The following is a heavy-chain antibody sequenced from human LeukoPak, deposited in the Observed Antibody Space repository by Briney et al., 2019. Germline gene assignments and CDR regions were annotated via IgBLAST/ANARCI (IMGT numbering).Heavy chain of an antibody. Sequence: ASVKVSCKASGYTFTSYGISWVRQAPGQGLEWMGWINTNTGNPTYAQGFTGRFVFSLDTSVSTAYLQISSLKAEDTAVYYCARVTYDSSGYELCDYWGQGTLVTVSS. CDR2: INTNTGNP. D-gene: IGHD3-22*01. J-gene: IGHJ4*02. V-gene: IGHV7-4-1*02. CDR1: GYTFTSYG. CDR3: ARVTYDSSGYELCDY.